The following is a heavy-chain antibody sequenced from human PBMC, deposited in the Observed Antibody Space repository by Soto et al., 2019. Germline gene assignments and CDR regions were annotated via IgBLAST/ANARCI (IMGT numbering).Heavy chain of an antibody. CDR3: VRSGTSSGRFSDY. CDR1: GYTFTSYW. V-gene: IGHV5-51*01. CDR2: IYPSDSDI. Sequence: GESLKISCKGSGYTFTSYWIGWVRQMPGEGLEWMGVIYPSDSDIRYSPSFQGKVTISADRSITTAYLQWSSLKAADTAMYYCVRSGTSSGRFSDYWGQGTLVTVSS. D-gene: IGHD2-15*01. J-gene: IGHJ4*02.